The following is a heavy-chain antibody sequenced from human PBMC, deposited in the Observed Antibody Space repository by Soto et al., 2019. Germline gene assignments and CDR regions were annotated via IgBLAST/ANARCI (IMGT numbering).Heavy chain of an antibody. CDR3: AREGISGSYYIDF. D-gene: IGHD3-10*01. Sequence: PSETLSLTCTVSGVSISSYFWSWIRQPPGKGLEWIGYIFYSGSTNYNPSLKSRVTMSLDTSKNQFSLKLVSVTPADTAVYYCAREGISGSYYIDFWGQGTPVTVSS. CDR2: IFYSGST. V-gene: IGHV4-59*01. J-gene: IGHJ4*02. CDR1: GVSISSYF.